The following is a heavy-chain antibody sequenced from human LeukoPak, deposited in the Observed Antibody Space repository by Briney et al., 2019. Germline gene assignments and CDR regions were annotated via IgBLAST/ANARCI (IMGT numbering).Heavy chain of an antibody. CDR2: ISGSGGST. Sequence: PGGSLRLSCAASGFTFSSYAMSWVRQAPGKGLEWVSAISGSGGSTCYADSVKGRFTISRDNSKNTLYLQMNSLRAEDTAVYYCAKGAGYDYVWGSYRYTGGGAFDIWGQGTMVTVSS. CDR1: GFTFSSYA. D-gene: IGHD3-16*02. V-gene: IGHV3-23*01. CDR3: AKGAGYDYVWGSYRYTGGGAFDI. J-gene: IGHJ3*02.